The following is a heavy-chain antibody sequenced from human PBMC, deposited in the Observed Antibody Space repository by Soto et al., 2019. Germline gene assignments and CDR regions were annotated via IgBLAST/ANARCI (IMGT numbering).Heavy chain of an antibody. D-gene: IGHD1-20*01. CDR3: AREVWLYGMDV. CDR2: IYFSGDT. CDR1: GGSINNGDYY. V-gene: IGHV4-30-4*01. J-gene: IGHJ6*02. Sequence: PSETLSLTCTVSGGSINNGDYYWNWIRQPPGKGLEWLGHIYFSGDTYYKPSLRGRVSISLDTSKNQFSLKLSSVTAADTAVYYCAREVWLYGMDVWGQGTTVTVSS.